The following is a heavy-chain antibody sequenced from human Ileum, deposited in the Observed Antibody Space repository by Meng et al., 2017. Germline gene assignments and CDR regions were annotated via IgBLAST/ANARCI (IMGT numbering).Heavy chain of an antibody. V-gene: IGHV4-31*02. CDR3: ARGVVTYYDSSTLTWFDP. Sequence: QLPPTVSGPRLVQPYHTLSLTSLCSSGSISGGHYSWSWIRQHPGKGLEWIGYIYHSGVTYYSPSLKSRLTISVDTSKNQFSLKLSSVTAADTAIYYCARGVVTYYDSSTLTWFDPWGQGTLVTVSS. CDR1: SGSISGGHYS. CDR2: IYHSGVT. D-gene: IGHD3-22*01. J-gene: IGHJ5*02.